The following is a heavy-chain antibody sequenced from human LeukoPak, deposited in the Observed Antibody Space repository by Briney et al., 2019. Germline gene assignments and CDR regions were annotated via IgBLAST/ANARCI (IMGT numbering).Heavy chain of an antibody. V-gene: IGHV4-38-2*02. Sequence: SETLSLTCTVSGYSISSGYHWGWIRQPPGKGLEWIGSIYHSGSTYYNPSLKSRVTISVDTSKNQFSLKLSSVTAADTAVYYCARDGWGFGAIAVAGSDFDYWGQGTLVTVSS. J-gene: IGHJ4*02. CDR2: IYHSGST. CDR3: ARDGWGFGAIAVAGSDFDY. D-gene: IGHD6-19*01. CDR1: GYSISSGYH.